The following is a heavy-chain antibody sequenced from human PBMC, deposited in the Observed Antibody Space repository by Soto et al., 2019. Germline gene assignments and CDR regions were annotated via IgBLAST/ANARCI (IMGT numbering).Heavy chain of an antibody. D-gene: IGHD2-2*01. Sequence: SETLSLTCTVSGGSISSYYWSWIRQPPGKGLEWIGYIYYSGSTNYNPSLKRRVTISVDTSKNQFSLKLSSVTAADTAVYYCARSCSSTSCYPYFDYWGQGTLVTVSS. V-gene: IGHV4-59*08. CDR1: GGSISSYY. CDR3: ARSCSSTSCYPYFDY. CDR2: IYYSGST. J-gene: IGHJ4*02.